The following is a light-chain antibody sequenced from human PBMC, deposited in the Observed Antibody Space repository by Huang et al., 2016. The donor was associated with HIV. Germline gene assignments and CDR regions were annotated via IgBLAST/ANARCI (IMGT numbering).Light chain of an antibody. Sequence: EVVLTQSPATLSVSPGDRATLSCGASQSIDTNVAWYQQKPGQSPRLLIFGASTRDTGIPARFGGSGSGTEFTLTISSLQSEDFAIYYCQHYNKWPPAFGQGTKLEIK. CDR3: QHYNKWPPA. CDR2: GAS. CDR1: QSIDTN. V-gene: IGKV3-15*01. J-gene: IGKJ2*01.